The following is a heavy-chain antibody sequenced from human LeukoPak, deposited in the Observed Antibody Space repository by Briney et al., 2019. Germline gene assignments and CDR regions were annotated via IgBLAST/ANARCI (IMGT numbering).Heavy chain of an antibody. Sequence: PSETLSLTCAVYGGSFSGYYWSWIRQPPGKGLEWVSGVSDGGGRTNYADSVKGRFTISRDNPKNTLYLQMNSLRAEDTAVYYCAKDSNGWYLYYFDYWGQGTLVTVSS. J-gene: IGHJ4*02. V-gene: IGHV3-23*01. D-gene: IGHD6-19*01. CDR1: GGSFSGYY. CDR3: AKDSNGWYLYYFDY. CDR2: VSDGGGRT.